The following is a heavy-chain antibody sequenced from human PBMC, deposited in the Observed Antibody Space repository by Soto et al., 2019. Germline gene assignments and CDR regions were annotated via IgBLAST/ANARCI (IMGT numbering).Heavy chain of an antibody. CDR1: AFTFTAFG. CDR2: LSYNGNKK. CDR3: AKLGGSKNVFTRFDS. J-gene: IGHJ4*02. D-gene: IGHD3-10*01. V-gene: IGHV3-30*18. Sequence: GWSLRLSCSSSAFTFTAFGMHWVRQAPGKGGEWVAGLSYNGNKKYYGDSVKGRFTVSRDNSKKILYLEMNSLRNEDSVVSLCAKLGGSKNVFTRFDSWGQGT.